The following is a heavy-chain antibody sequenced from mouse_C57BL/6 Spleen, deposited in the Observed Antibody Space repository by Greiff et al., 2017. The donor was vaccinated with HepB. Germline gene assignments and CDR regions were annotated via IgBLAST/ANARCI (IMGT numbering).Heavy chain of an antibody. V-gene: IGHV1-55*01. CDR2: IYPGSGST. D-gene: IGHD2-3*01. CDR3: ARVDGYHRYFDV. J-gene: IGHJ1*03. Sequence: VKLQQPGAELVKPGASVKMSCKASGYTFTSYWITWVKQRPGQGLEWIGDIYPGSGSTNYNEKFKSKATLTVDTSSSTAYMQLSSLTSEDSAVYYCARVDGYHRYFDVWGTGTTVTVSS. CDR1: GYTFTSYW.